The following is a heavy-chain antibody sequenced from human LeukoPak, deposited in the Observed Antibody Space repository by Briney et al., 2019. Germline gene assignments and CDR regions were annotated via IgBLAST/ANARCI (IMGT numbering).Heavy chain of an antibody. D-gene: IGHD4-11*01. Sequence: PSQTLSLTCTVSGGSVSSGSYYWSWIRQPAGKGLEWIGYIYYSGSTNYNPSLKSRVTISIDTSKNQFSLKLSSVTAADTAVYYCARDLPQYDAFDIWGQGTMVTVS. CDR2: IYYSGST. CDR1: GGSVSSGSYY. J-gene: IGHJ3*02. V-gene: IGHV4-61*10. CDR3: ARDLPQYDAFDI.